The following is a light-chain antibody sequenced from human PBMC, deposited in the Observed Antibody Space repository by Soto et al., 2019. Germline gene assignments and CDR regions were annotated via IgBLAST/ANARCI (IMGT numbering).Light chain of an antibody. CDR2: GAS. CDR1: QSVSSSY. J-gene: IGKJ4*01. CDR3: QQYGSSPPRWLT. Sequence: ESVLTQSPGTLSLSPGERATLSCRASQSVSSSYLAWYQQKPGQAPRLLIYGASSRATGTPDRFSGSGSGTDFTLTISRLEPEDFAVYYCQQYGSSPPRWLTFGGGTKVDIK. V-gene: IGKV3-20*01.